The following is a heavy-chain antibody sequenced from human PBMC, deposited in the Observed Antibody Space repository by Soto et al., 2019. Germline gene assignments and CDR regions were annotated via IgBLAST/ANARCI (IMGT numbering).Heavy chain of an antibody. V-gene: IGHV3-21*01. D-gene: IGHD1-26*01. CDR1: GFTFSSYS. Sequence: GGSLRLSCAASGFTFSSYSMNWVRQAPGKGLEWVSSISSSSSYIYYADSVKGRFTISRDNAKNSLYLQMNSLRAEDTAVYFCARDGTIVGTTMFDFWGQGTLVTVSS. J-gene: IGHJ4*02. CDR3: ARDGTIVGTTMFDF. CDR2: ISSSSSYI.